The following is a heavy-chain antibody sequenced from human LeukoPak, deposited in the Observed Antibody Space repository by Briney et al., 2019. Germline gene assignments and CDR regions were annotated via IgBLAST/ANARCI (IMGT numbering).Heavy chain of an antibody. CDR1: GFTFSNAW. CDR3: TTGITMVRGVMLSYYMDV. J-gene: IGHJ6*03. Sequence: PGGSLRLSCAASGFTFSNAWMSWVRQAPGKGLEWVGRIKSKTDGGTTDYAAPVKGRFTTSRDDSKNTLYLQMNSLKTEDTAVYYCTTGITMVRGVMLSYYMDVWGKGTTVTISS. D-gene: IGHD3-10*01. CDR2: IKSKTDGGTT. V-gene: IGHV3-15*01.